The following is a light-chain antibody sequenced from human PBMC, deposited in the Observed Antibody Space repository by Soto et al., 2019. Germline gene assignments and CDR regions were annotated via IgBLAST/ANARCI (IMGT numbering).Light chain of an antibody. CDR1: QSISNY. J-gene: IGKJ5*01. CDR3: QQSYSNPIT. V-gene: IGKV1-39*01. Sequence: DIQITQSPSTLSASVGDRVTITCRASQSISNYLNWYQQKPGKAPKLLIHAASSLQSGVPSRFSGSGSGTDFTLTISSLQPEDFATYYCQQSYSNPITFGQGTRLEIK. CDR2: AAS.